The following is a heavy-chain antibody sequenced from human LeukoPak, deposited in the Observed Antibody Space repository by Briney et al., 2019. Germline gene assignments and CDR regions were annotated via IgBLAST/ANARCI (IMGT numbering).Heavy chain of an antibody. CDR3: ARGRAVAGTGMD. V-gene: IGHV3-74*01. Sequence: GGSLRLSCAASGFPVSSLWMHWGRQAPGKGLVWVSRINSDGSSTSYADSVKGRFTISRDNAKNSLFLQMNSLRDEDTAVYYCARGRAVAGTGMDWGQGTLVAVSS. CDR1: GFPVSSLW. D-gene: IGHD6-19*01. CDR2: INSDGSST. J-gene: IGHJ4*02.